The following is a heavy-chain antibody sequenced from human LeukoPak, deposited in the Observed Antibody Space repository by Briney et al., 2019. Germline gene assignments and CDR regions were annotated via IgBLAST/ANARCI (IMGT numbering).Heavy chain of an antibody. CDR2: INSDGSST. J-gene: IGHJ3*02. CDR1: EFTFSSYW. V-gene: IGHV3-74*01. D-gene: IGHD4-17*01. CDR3: AREATVTPHDAFDI. Sequence: PGGSLRLSCAASEFTFSSYWMHWVRQAPGKGLVWVSRINSDGSSTSYADSVKGRFTISRDNAKNTLYLQMNSLRAEDTAVYYCAREATVTPHDAFDIWGQGTMVTVSS.